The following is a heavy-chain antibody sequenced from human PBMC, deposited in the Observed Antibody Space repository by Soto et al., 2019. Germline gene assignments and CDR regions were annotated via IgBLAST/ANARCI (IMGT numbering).Heavy chain of an antibody. D-gene: IGHD6-19*01. Sequence: GGSLRLSCVASGFTFDDYTMHWVRQAPGKGLEWVSLISWDGGSTYYADSVKGRFTISRDNSKNSLYLQMNSLRTEDTALYYCAKDSYSSGWYRRSGYFDYWGRGTLVTVSS. CDR2: ISWDGGST. V-gene: IGHV3-43*01. CDR1: GFTFDDYT. CDR3: AKDSYSSGWYRRSGYFDY. J-gene: IGHJ4*02.